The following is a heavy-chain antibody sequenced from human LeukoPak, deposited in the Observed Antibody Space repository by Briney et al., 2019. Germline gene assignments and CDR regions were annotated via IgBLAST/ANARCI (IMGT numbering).Heavy chain of an antibody. CDR2: IIPIFGTA. D-gene: IGHD6-19*01. CDR3: AACDPQWLGTLRYDY. V-gene: IGHV1-69*13. J-gene: IGHJ4*02. Sequence: SVKVSCTASGYTFTSYYMHWVRQAPGQGLEWMGGIIPIFGTANYAQKFQGRVTITADESMSTAYMELSSLRSEDTAVYYCAACDPQWLGTLRYDYWGQGTLVTVSS. CDR1: GYTFTSYY.